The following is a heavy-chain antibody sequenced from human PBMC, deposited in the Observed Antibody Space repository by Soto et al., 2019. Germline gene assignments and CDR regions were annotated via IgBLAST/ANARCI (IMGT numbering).Heavy chain of an antibody. Sequence: PXATLSLTFAVSGVSISSGNWWTCVRQTPQRGLEYIGEIFHDGTANYYPSFERRVAISVDTSKNQFSLKLTSVTAADTAIYFCARLVYDTRLNYMYFDFWGQGALVTVSS. CDR3: ARLVYDTRLNYMYFDF. D-gene: IGHD2-8*01. J-gene: IGHJ4*02. CDR1: GVSISSGNW. V-gene: IGHV4-4*01. CDR2: IFHDGTA.